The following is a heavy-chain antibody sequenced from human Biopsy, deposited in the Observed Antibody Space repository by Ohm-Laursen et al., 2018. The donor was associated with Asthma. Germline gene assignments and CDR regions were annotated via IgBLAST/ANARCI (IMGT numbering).Heavy chain of an antibody. CDR2: IKHDGSDK. J-gene: IGHJ1*01. CDR3: ARTFHFWSPYHAEHYQL. V-gene: IGHV3-7*01. CDR1: GFTFGDYC. D-gene: IGHD3-3*01. Sequence: GSLRLSCSASGFTFGDYCMSWVRQVPGQGLEWVANIKHDGSDKNHVDSLKGRFTISRDNAKNLLFLQMNSLRAEDTAVYYCARTFHFWSPYHAEHYQLWGQGTLVTVSS.